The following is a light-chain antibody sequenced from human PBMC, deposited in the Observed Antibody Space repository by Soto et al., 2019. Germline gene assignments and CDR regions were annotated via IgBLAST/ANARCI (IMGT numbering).Light chain of an antibody. Sequence: DIQMTQSPSTLSASAGDTVTITCRASESIDNWLAWYQQKPGKAPKLLLFAASTLVGGVPSRFSGRGSGTEFTLTISSLQADDFATYCCQQYHTDWTFGQGTKVDI. CDR2: AAS. CDR3: QQYHTDWT. V-gene: IGKV1-5*01. CDR1: ESIDNW. J-gene: IGKJ1*01.